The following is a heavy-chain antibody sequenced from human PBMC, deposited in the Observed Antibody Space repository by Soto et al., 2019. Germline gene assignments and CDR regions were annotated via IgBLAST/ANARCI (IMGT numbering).Heavy chain of an antibody. J-gene: IGHJ5*02. D-gene: IGHD4-4*01. V-gene: IGHV1-69*13. Sequence: ASVKVSCKASGDTFGRFTINWVRQAPGQGLEWMGGIKPISDITNYAQRFQGRVTFNADASTSTVYLELSSLRSEDTAMYYCARDPSTINKLIGVWFDPWGQGTLVTVSS. CDR1: GDTFGRFT. CDR3: ARDPSTINKLIGVWFDP. CDR2: IKPISDIT.